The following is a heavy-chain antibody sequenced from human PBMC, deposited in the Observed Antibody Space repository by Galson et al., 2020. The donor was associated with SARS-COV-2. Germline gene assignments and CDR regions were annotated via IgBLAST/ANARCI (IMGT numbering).Heavy chain of an antibody. CDR1: GDSISPYY. D-gene: IGHD6-19*01. Sequence: SETLSLTCAVSGDSISPYYWNWVRQLPGKELEWIAYISSTGTRDYNPSLKSRVTISVDTSKKQLSLKFNSVTAADTAVYYCARSAYISGWYHWFFDLWGRGTLVTVSS. J-gene: IGHJ2*01. V-gene: IGHV4-59*01. CDR3: ARSAYISGWYHWFFDL. CDR2: ISSTGTR.